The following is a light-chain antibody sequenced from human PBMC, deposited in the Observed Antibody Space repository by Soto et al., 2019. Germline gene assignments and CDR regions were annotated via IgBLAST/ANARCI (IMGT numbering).Light chain of an antibody. CDR3: HQYDDGPYT. CDR2: GAS. Sequence: EMVMSPSPVSLSLSPGERATLSSRASQSVSSNVAWYQQIPGQTPRLPIYGASSRDTGIPVRFSGSGSGTEFTLTISSLQSEDFAVYYCHQYDDGPYTFGQGTKVDI. V-gene: IGKV3-15*01. J-gene: IGKJ2*01. CDR1: QSVSSN.